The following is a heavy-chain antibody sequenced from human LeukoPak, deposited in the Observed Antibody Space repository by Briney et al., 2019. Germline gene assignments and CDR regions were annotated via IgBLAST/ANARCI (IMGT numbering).Heavy chain of an antibody. CDR3: ARPDSSHSSSWPGGFDY. J-gene: IGHJ4*02. Sequence: SETLSLTCAGSGGSISSSNWWRWVRQPPGKGLEWIGEIYHSGSTNYNPSLKSRVTISVDKSKNQFSLKLSSVTAADTAVYYYARPDSSHSSSWPGGFDYWGQGTLVTVSS. D-gene: IGHD6-13*01. CDR2: IYHSGST. CDR1: GGSISSSNW. V-gene: IGHV4-4*02.